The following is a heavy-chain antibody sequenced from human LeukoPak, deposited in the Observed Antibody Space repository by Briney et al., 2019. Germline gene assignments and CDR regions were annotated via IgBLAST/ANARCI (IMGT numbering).Heavy chain of an antibody. Sequence: ASVKVSCKASGYTFTGYYMHWVRQAPGQGLEWMGWINPNSGGTNYAQKFQGRVTMTRDTSISTAYMELSRLRSDDTAVYYCARDVRIASYYDSSGYYHNAFDIWGQGTMVTVSS. D-gene: IGHD3-22*01. V-gene: IGHV1-2*02. CDR2: INPNSGGT. J-gene: IGHJ3*02. CDR1: GYTFTGYY. CDR3: ARDVRIASYYDSSGYYHNAFDI.